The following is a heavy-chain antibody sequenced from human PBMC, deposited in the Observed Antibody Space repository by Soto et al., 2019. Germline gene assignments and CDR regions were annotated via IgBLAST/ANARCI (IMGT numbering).Heavy chain of an antibody. CDR3: AREVGLSYYYDSSGPFDY. CDR2: IIPILGIA. J-gene: IGHJ4*02. D-gene: IGHD3-22*01. Sequence: SVKVSCKASGGTFSSYTISWVRQAPGQGLEWMGRIIPILGIANYAQKFQGRVTITADKSTSTAYMELSSLRSEDTAVYYCAREVGLSYYYDSSGPFDYWGQGTLVTVSS. CDR1: GGTFSSYT. V-gene: IGHV1-69*04.